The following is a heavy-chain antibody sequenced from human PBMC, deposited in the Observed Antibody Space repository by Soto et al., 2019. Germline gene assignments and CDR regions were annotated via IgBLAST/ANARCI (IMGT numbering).Heavy chain of an antibody. CDR3: ARTRRAWSDFHYYSLDV. J-gene: IGHJ6*02. CDR2: ISYDSTKT. Sequence: XESLTLSCAASGFTFNSYCMHWVRQGPGNGLEWVAFISYDSTKTYYADSVKGRFTISRDNSNSALYVQMNSLTGEDTAVYHCARTRRAWSDFHYYSLDVWGQGTTVTVSS. V-gene: IGHV3-30*03. D-gene: IGHD2-8*02. CDR1: GFTFNSYC.